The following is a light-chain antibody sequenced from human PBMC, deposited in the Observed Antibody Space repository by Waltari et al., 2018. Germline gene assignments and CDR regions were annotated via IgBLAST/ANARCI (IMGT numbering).Light chain of an antibody. J-gene: IGKJ2*01. V-gene: IGKV1-5*03. CDR3: QQFNSYSVT. CDR2: RTS. CDR1: QTVNNY. Sequence: DVQITQFPSTLSASVGERVTITCRASQTVNNYVAWYQQKPGTAPKLVIYRTSSLESGVPSRFSGSGSGTEFTLTISNLQPDDFATYYCQQFNSYSVTFGQGTKLEIK.